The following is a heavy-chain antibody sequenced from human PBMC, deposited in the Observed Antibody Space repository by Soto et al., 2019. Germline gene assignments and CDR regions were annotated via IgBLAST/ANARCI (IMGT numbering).Heavy chain of an antibody. Sequence: ESGGGVVQPGRSLRLSCAASGFTFSSYAMHWVRQAPGKGLEWVAVISYDGSNKYYADSVKGRFTISRDNSKNTLYLQMNSLRAEDTAVYYCARGLGDSSGYYLDYWGQGTLVTVSS. CDR2: ISYDGSNK. D-gene: IGHD3-22*01. CDR1: GFTFSSYA. J-gene: IGHJ4*02. V-gene: IGHV3-30-3*01. CDR3: ARGLGDSSGYYLDY.